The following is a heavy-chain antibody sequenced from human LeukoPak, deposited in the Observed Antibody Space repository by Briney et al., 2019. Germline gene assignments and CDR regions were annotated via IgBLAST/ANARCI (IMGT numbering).Heavy chain of an antibody. D-gene: IGHD4-23*01. CDR3: ATDPDYGGNSRYGMDV. J-gene: IGHJ6*02. Sequence: PGRSLRLSCAGSGFIFSTYAMHWVRQAPGKGLDWVAVISYDGTNKYYADSVKGRISISRDNSNNTLYLQMNSLRAEDTAVYYCATDPDYGGNSRYGMDVWGQGTTVTVSS. CDR2: ISYDGTNK. CDR1: GFIFSTYA. V-gene: IGHV3-30*04.